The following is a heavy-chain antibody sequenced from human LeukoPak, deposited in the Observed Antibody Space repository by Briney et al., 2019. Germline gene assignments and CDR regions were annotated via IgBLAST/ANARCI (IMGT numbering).Heavy chain of an antibody. J-gene: IGHJ6*02. CDR1: GFTFSNAW. Sequence: GGSLRLSFAASGFTFSNAWMSWVRQAPGKGPEWVGRIKSKTDGGTTDYAAPVKGRFSISRDDSKNTVYLHMNTLKTEDTAVYYCKWELHVYYGKDVWGQGTTVTVSS. D-gene: IGHD1-26*01. CDR3: KWELHVYYGKDV. V-gene: IGHV3-15*01. CDR2: IKSKTDGGTT.